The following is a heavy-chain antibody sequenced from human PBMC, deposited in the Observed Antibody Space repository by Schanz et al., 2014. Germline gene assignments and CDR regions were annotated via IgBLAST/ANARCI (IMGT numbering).Heavy chain of an antibody. CDR2: ISYGGSDK. J-gene: IGHJ4*02. CDR1: GFSFSTYA. V-gene: IGHV3-30*04. Sequence: QVPLVESGGGVVQPWRSLRLSCAASGFSFSTYAMHWVRQAPGKGLEWVAVISYGGSDKYYTDSVKGHFTISRDDSKNTLYLQMNSLRAEDTAIYYCARDGRKYSSGTLDYFDNWGQGTLVTVSS. CDR3: ARDGRKYSSGTLDYFDN. D-gene: IGHD6-25*01.